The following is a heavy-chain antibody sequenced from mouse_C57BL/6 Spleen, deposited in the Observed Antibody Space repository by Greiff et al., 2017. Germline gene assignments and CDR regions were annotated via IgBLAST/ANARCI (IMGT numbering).Heavy chain of an antibody. Sequence: EVQLQQSGPELVKPGASVKISCKASGYTFTDYYMNWVKQSHGKSLEWIGDINPNNGGTSYNQKFKGKATLTVDKSSSTAYMELRSLTSEDSAVYYCARGSHYFDYWGQGTTLTVSS. CDR3: ARGSHYFDY. V-gene: IGHV1-26*01. J-gene: IGHJ2*01. CDR2: INPNNGGT. CDR1: GYTFTDYY.